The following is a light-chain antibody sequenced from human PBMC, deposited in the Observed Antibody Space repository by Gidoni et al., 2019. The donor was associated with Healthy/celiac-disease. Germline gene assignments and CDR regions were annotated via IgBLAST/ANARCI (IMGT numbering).Light chain of an antibody. J-gene: IGLJ3*02. CDR3: AIWDDSLNGPV. CDR1: SSNIRSNA. Sequence: QSVLTQPPSASGTPGQRVTISCSRSSSNIRSNAVNWYQQLPGAAPKLLIYSDNQRPSGVPDRISGSKSGTSASLAISGLQSEDEADYYCAIWDDSLNGPVFGGGTKLTVL. V-gene: IGLV1-44*01. CDR2: SDN.